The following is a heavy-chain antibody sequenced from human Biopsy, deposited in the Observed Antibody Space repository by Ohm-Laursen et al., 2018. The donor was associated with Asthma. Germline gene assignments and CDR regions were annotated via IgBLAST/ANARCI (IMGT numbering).Heavy chain of an antibody. CDR1: GFRFNSYA. CDR2: ISSDGHNK. CDR3: ARESGQDSGGTGAFDR. V-gene: IGHV3-30-3*01. D-gene: IGHD4-23*01. Sequence: SLRLSCAASGFRFNSYAMHWVRQAPGKGLEWVALISSDGHNKYYKDSVKGRFTISRDNSKLRLYLEINSLRVEDLAVYYCARESGQDSGGTGAFDRWGQGIMVAVSS. J-gene: IGHJ3*02.